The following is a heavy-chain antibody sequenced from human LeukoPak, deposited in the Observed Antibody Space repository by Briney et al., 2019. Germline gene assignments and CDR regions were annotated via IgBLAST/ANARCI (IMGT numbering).Heavy chain of an antibody. V-gene: IGHV3-9*01. Sequence: GGSLRLSCAASGFTFDDYAMRWVRHAPRKGLEWVSGISWNSGSIGYADSVKGRFTISRDNAKNSLYLQMNSLRAEDTALYYCAKEALSSGWYAGPFDYWGQGTLVTVSS. CDR3: AKEALSSGWYAGPFDY. CDR2: ISWNSGSI. D-gene: IGHD6-19*01. CDR1: GFTFDDYA. J-gene: IGHJ4*02.